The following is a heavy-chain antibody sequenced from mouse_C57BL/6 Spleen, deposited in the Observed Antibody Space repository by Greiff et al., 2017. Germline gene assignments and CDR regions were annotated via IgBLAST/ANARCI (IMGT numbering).Heavy chain of an antibody. CDR1: GFTFSDYY. D-gene: IGHD3-3*01. CDR2: ISNGGGST. CDR3: ARQGTGDLDY. V-gene: IGHV5-12*01. Sequence: EVQLVESGGGLVQPGGSLKLSCAASGFTFSDYYMYWVRQTPEKRLEWVAYISNGGGSTYYPDTVKGRFTISRDNAKNTLYLQMSRLKSEDTAMYYCARQGTGDLDYWGQGTTLTVSS. J-gene: IGHJ2*01.